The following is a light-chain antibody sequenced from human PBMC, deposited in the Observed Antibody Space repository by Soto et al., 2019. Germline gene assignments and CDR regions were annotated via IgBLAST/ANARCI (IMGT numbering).Light chain of an antibody. Sequence: QSALTQPPSASGSPGQSVTISCTGSSSDVGHYNFVSWYQQHPGKGPKLIIYEVSKRPSGVPDRFSGSKSGNTASLSVSGLQDEDEADYFCYSHADNGKHVFGTGTKLTVL. CDR1: SSDVGHYNF. CDR2: EVS. V-gene: IGLV2-8*01. J-gene: IGLJ1*01. CDR3: YSHADNGKHV.